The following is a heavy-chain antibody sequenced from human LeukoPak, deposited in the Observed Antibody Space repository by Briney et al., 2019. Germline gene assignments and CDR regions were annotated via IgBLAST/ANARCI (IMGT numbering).Heavy chain of an antibody. CDR1: SEFIFSDYW. D-gene: IGHD6-19*01. CDR2: IKQDGSLR. CDR3: AREPRRRIAVAGTSDAFDI. Sequence: GGSLRLSCAASSEFIFSDYWMNWVRQAPGRGLEWVACIKQDGSLRYYLDSVKGRFTISRDNDKKLLYLQMNSLRAEDTAVYYCAREPRRRIAVAGTSDAFDIWGQGTMVTVSS. V-gene: IGHV3-7*01. J-gene: IGHJ3*02.